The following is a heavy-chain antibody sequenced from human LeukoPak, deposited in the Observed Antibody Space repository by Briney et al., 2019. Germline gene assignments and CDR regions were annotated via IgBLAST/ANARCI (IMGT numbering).Heavy chain of an antibody. CDR3: AREYVDHFDY. Sequence: SETLSLTCTVSGGSISSGGYYWRWIRQHPGKGLEWIGYIYYSGSTYYNPSLKSRVTISVDTSKNQFSLKLSSVTAADTAVYYCAREYVDHFDYWGQGTLVTVSS. CDR2: IYYSGST. CDR1: GGSISSGGYY. J-gene: IGHJ4*02. D-gene: IGHD3-16*01. V-gene: IGHV4-31*03.